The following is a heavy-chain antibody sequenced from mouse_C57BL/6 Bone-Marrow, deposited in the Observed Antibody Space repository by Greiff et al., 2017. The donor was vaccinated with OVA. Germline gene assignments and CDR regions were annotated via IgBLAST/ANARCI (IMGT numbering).Heavy chain of an antibody. CDR2: IWSGGST. CDR3: ARRGITWYFDV. V-gene: IGHV2-2*01. CDR1: GFSLTSYG. Sequence: VQLVESGPGLVQPSQSLSITCTVSGFSLTSYGVHWVRQSPGKGLEWLGVIWSGGSTDYNAAFISRLSISKDNSKSQVFFKMNSLQADDTAIYYCARRGITWYFDVWGTGTTVTVSS. J-gene: IGHJ1*03. D-gene: IGHD2-4*01.